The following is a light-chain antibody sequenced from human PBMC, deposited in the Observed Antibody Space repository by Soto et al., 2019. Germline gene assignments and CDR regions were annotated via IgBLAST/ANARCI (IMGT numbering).Light chain of an antibody. V-gene: IGKV1-39*01. CDR2: DAT. CDR3: HQSSSTPLT. CDR1: QSVFNH. J-gene: IGKJ4*01. Sequence: DVQMTQSPPSLSTSVGDSVTITCRASQSVFNHLSWFQQRPGKGPKLLIYDATSLHAGVPSRFSGSGYGTDFTLTISTVQPEDSAIYYCHQSSSTPLTFGGGTRVELK.